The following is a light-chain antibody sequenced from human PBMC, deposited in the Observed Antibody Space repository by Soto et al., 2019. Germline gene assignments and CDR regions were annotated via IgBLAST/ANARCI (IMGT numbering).Light chain of an antibody. CDR3: SSYTTSSSYS. J-gene: IGLJ1*01. CDR1: SSDVCAYNF. V-gene: IGLV2-14*01. CDR2: DVS. Sequence: QSVLTQPASVSGSPRQSTTISCTGTSSDVCAYNFVFWYQQHPGKAPKLMIYDVSDRPSGVSNHFSGSKSGNTASLTISGLQAEDEADYYCSSYTTSSSYSFGTGTKLTVL.